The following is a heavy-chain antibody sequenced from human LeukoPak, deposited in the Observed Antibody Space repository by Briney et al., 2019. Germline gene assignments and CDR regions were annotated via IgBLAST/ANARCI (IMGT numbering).Heavy chain of an antibody. CDR3: ARDGFNDRSGDNDGFDM. CDR2: ISGSGART. V-gene: IGHV3-23*01. D-gene: IGHD1-1*01. J-gene: IGHJ3*02. CDR1: GFTFSSYA. Sequence: AGRSLRLSCAASGFTFSSYAMSWVRQAPRKGLEWVSAISGSGARTHYADSVRGRFTISRDTSKDTLYLQMNSLRADDTAVYYCARDGFNDRSGDNDGFDMWGQGTMVTVSS.